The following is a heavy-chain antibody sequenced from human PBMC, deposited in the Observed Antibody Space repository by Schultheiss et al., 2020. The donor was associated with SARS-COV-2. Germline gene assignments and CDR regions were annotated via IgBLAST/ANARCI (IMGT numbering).Heavy chain of an antibody. D-gene: IGHD6-13*01. V-gene: IGHV3-30*12. J-gene: IGHJ6*02. CDR2: ISYDGSNK. CDR1: GFTFSSYG. Sequence: GGSLRLSCAASGFTFSSYGMHWVRQAPGKGLEWVAVISYDGSNKYYADSVQGRFTISRDNSKNTLYLQMNSLRAEDTAVYYCAKWSSSSFYYYGMDVWGQGTTVTVSS. CDR3: AKWSSSSFYYYGMDV.